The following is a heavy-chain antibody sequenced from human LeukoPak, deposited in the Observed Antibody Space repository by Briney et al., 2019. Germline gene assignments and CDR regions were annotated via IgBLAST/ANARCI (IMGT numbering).Heavy chain of an antibody. CDR2: INHSGST. CDR3: ATFGSSSGYYYGMDV. V-gene: IGHV4-34*01. Sequence: SETLSLTCAVYGGSFSGYYWSWIRQPPGKGLEWIGEINHSGSTNYNPSLKSRVTISVDTCKNQFSLKLSSVTAADTAVYYCATFGSSSGYYYGMDVWGQGTTVTVSS. J-gene: IGHJ6*02. D-gene: IGHD6-6*01. CDR1: GGSFSGYY.